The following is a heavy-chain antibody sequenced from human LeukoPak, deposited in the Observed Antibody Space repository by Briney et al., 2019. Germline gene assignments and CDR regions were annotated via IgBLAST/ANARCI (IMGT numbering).Heavy chain of an antibody. CDR3: ARGAHYYADYYYGMDV. D-gene: IGHD1-26*01. CDR1: GFTFSSYG. Sequence: GGSLRLSCAVSGFTFSSYGMHWVRQAPGKGLEGVAVISYDGSNKYYADSVKGRFTISRDNSKNTLYLQMNSLRVGDTAVYYCARGAHYYADYYYGMDVWGQGTTVTVSS. V-gene: IGHV3-30*03. J-gene: IGHJ6*02. CDR2: ISYDGSNK.